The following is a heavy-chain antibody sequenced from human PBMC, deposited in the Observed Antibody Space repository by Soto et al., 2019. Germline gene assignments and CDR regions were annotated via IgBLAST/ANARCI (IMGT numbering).Heavy chain of an antibody. CDR3: AKDVRAAAGAFDI. D-gene: IGHD6-13*01. CDR2: ISWNSGSI. J-gene: IGHJ3*02. Sequence: PGGSLRLSCAASGFTFDDYAMHWVRQAPGKGLEWVSGISWNSGSIGYADSVKGRFTISRDNAKNSLYLQMNSLRAEDTALYYCAKDVRAAAGAFDIWGQGTMVTVSS. V-gene: IGHV3-9*01. CDR1: GFTFDDYA.